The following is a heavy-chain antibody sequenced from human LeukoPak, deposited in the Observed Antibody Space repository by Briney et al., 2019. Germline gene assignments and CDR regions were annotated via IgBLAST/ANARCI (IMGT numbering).Heavy chain of an antibody. V-gene: IGHV3-23*01. Sequence: GGSLRLSCTAPGITFSNYPMSWVRQAPGKGLEWVSVISGSGGSTYYADSVKGRFTISRDNSKITLYLQMNSLRAEDTAVYYCAKDQGSSWSSYFDYWGQGTLVTVSS. CDR2: ISGSGGST. CDR1: GITFSNYP. J-gene: IGHJ4*02. D-gene: IGHD6-13*01. CDR3: AKDQGSSWSSYFDY.